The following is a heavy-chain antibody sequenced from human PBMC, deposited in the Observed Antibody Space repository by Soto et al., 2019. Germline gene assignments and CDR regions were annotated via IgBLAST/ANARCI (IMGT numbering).Heavy chain of an antibody. Sequence: EVQLVESGGGLVQPGRSLRLSCAASGFTFDDYAMHWVRQAPGKGLEWVSCISWNSGSIGYADSVKGRFTISRDNAKNSLYLQMNSLRSEDTALYYCAKDIDGGVLGGYYFDYWGQGTLVTVSS. CDR3: AKDIDGGVLGGYYFDY. D-gene: IGHD3-10*01. CDR2: ISWNSGSI. J-gene: IGHJ4*02. CDR1: GFTFDDYA. V-gene: IGHV3-9*01.